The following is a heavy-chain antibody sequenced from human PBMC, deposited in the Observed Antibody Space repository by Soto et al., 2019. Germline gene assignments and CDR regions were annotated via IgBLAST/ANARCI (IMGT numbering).Heavy chain of an antibody. CDR2: ISGSGGST. J-gene: IGHJ6*02. CDR1: GFTFSSYA. Sequence: LRLSCAASGFTFSSYAMSWVRQAPGKGLEWVSAISGSGGSTYYADSVKGRFTISRDNSKNTLYLQMNSLRAEDTAVYYCAKVQWPDYYYGMDVWGQGTTVTVSS. CDR3: AKVQWPDYYYGMDV. V-gene: IGHV3-23*01. D-gene: IGHD6-19*01.